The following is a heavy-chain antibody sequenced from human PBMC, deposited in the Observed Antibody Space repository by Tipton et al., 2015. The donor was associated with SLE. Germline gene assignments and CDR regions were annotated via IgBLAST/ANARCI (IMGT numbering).Heavy chain of an antibody. V-gene: IGHV4-34*01. Sequence: LRLSCAVYGGSFSSYYWSWIRQPPGKGLEWIGEINHSGSTNYNPSLKSRVTISVDTSKNQFSLKLSSVTAADTAVYYCARLYSSSWQRSDYWGQGTLVTVSS. CDR3: ARLYSSSWQRSDY. J-gene: IGHJ4*02. CDR1: GGSFSSYY. D-gene: IGHD6-13*01. CDR2: INHSGST.